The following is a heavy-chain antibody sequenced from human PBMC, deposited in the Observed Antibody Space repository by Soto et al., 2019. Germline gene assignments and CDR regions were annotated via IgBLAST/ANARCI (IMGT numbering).Heavy chain of an antibody. CDR2: INPNSGGT. V-gene: IGHV1-2*02. CDR3: ARGGSAVVTALRSDY. CDR1: GYTFTGYY. Sequence: GASVKVSCKASGYTFTGYYMHWVRQAPGQGLEWMGWINPNSGGTNYAQKFQGRVTMTRDTSISTAYMELSRLRSDDTAVYYCARGGSAVVTALRSDYWGQGTLVTVSS. D-gene: IGHD2-21*02. J-gene: IGHJ4*02.